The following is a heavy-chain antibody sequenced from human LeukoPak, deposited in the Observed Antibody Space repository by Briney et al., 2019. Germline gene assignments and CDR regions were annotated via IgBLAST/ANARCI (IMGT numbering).Heavy chain of an antibody. CDR2: INPNSGGT. CDR1: GYTFTGYY. V-gene: IGHV1-2*06. Sequence: ASVKVSCKASGYTFTGYYMHWVRRAPGQGLEWMGRINPNSGGTNYAQKFQGRVTMTRDTSISTAYMELSRLRSDDTAVYYCARVQLRFLEWLSPIDYWGQGTLVTVSS. CDR3: ARVQLRFLEWLSPIDY. J-gene: IGHJ4*02. D-gene: IGHD3-3*01.